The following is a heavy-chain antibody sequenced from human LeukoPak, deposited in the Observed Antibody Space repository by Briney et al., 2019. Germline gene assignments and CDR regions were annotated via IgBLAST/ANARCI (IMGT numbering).Heavy chain of an antibody. J-gene: IGHJ4*02. D-gene: IGHD2-15*01. CDR3: ARGGAGEGYCSSSSCYGHDY. V-gene: IGHV1-2*02. CDR1: GYTFTSYY. Sequence: ASVKVSCKASGYTFTSYYMHWVRQAPRQGLEWMGWINPNSGGTNYAQKFQGRVTMTRDTSISAAYMELSRLRSDDTAVYYCARGGAGEGYCSSSSCYGHDYWGQGTLVTVSS. CDR2: INPNSGGT.